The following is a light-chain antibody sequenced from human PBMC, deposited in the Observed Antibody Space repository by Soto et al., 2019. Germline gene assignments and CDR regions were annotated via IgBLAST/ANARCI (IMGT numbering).Light chain of an antibody. CDR2: WAS. Sequence: DIVMSQSPDFLAVSLGERTAINCKSSQSLLSTSTNRNHLAWYQQKTGQPPKLLIYWASTRESGVPDRISASGSGTNFTLVISSVQAEDVALYYCQQSYTTPPITFGQGTRLEI. CDR1: QSLLSTSTNRNH. CDR3: QQSYTTPPIT. J-gene: IGKJ5*01. V-gene: IGKV4-1*01.